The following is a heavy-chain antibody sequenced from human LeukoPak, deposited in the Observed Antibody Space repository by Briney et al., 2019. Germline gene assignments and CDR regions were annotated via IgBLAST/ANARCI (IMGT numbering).Heavy chain of an antibody. Sequence: GGSLRLSCVASGFTFSSHGMNWVRQAPGKGLEWVSSITSTSTYIYYGDSVKGRFTTSRDNAKNSLFLQMHSLRAEDTAVYYCARGRGSDYWGQGTLVTVSS. J-gene: IGHJ4*02. D-gene: IGHD3-16*01. CDR3: ARGRGSDY. CDR2: ITSTSTYI. V-gene: IGHV3-21*01. CDR1: GFTFSSHG.